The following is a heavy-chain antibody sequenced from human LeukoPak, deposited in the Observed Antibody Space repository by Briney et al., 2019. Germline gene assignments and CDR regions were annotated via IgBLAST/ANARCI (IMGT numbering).Heavy chain of an antibody. V-gene: IGHV4-31*03. D-gene: IGHD3-22*01. Sequence: SETLSLSCTVCGGSISSGGYYWSWIRQHPGKGLEWIGYIYYSGSTYYNPSLKSRVTISVDTSKNQFSLKLSSVTAADTAVYYCARSNGEYDSSGYAYYWYFDLWGRGTLVTVSS. J-gene: IGHJ2*01. CDR2: IYYSGST. CDR3: ARSNGEYDSSGYAYYWYFDL. CDR1: GGSISSGGYY.